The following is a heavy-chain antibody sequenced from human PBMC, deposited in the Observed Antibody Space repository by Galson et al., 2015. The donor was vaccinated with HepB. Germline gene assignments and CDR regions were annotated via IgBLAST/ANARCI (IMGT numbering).Heavy chain of an antibody. J-gene: IGHJ3*02. CDR2: IIPIFGTA. CDR3: ASEVGATFKGAFDI. D-gene: IGHD1-26*01. Sequence: KASGGTFSSYAISWVRQAPGQGLEWMGGIIPIFGTANYAQKFQGRVTITADESTSTAYMELSSLRSEDTAVYYCASEVGATFKGAFDIWGQGTMVTVSS. V-gene: IGHV1-69*01. CDR1: GGTFSSYA.